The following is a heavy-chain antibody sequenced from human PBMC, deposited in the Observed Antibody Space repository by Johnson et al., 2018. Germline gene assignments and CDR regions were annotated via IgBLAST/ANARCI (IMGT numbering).Heavy chain of an antibody. CDR1: GGSINFYY. D-gene: IGHD3-22*01. CDR2: IYYPGTT. J-gene: IGHJ3*02. Sequence: QVQLQESGPGLVKATETLSLTCAVSGGSINFYYWNWIRQPPGKGLEWIGFIYYPGTTKYNPSLKSLVTMSFDTSKNKLSLKLSSVTAADTAVYSCARDSGYSDSSGFSLDALDIWGQGTMVTVSS. CDR3: ARDSGYSDSSGFSLDALDI. V-gene: IGHV4-59*01.